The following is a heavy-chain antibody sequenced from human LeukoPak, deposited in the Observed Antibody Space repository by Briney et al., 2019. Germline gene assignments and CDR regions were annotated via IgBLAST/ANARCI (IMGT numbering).Heavy chain of an antibody. V-gene: IGHV3-30*02. CDR3: ARDPSNALDY. Sequence: GGSLRLSCAASGFTFSSYGMHWVRQAPGKGLEWVAFIRYDGSNKYYADSVKGRFTISRDNSKNTLYLQMNSLRAEDTAVYYCARDPSNALDYWGQGTLVTVSS. CDR2: IRYDGSNK. CDR1: GFTFSSYG. D-gene: IGHD4-11*01. J-gene: IGHJ4*02.